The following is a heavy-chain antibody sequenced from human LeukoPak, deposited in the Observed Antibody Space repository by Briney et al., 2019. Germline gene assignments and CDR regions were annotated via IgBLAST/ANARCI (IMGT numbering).Heavy chain of an antibody. D-gene: IGHD3-10*01. CDR3: ARDGASYWYFDL. J-gene: IGHJ2*01. CDR1: GGSISSYY. Sequence: PSETLSLTCTVSGGSISSYYWSWIRQPPGKGLEWIGYIYYSGSTNYNPSLKSRVTISVDTSKNQFSLKLSSVAAADTAVYYCARDGASYWYFDLWGRGTLVTVSS. V-gene: IGHV4-59*01. CDR2: IYYSGST.